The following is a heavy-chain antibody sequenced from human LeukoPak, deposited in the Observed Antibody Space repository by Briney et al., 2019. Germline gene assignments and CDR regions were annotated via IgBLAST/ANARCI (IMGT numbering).Heavy chain of an antibody. V-gene: IGHV3-66*01. J-gene: IGHJ4*02. CDR2: IYSSGST. Sequence: TGGSLRLSCAASGFTASSNYMSWVRQAPGKGLEWVSVIYSSGSTYYADSVKGRFTISRDNSQNTLYLQMNTLRIEDTAVYYCTRGQTNPFDYWGQGTLVTVSS. D-gene: IGHD1-14*01. CDR3: TRGQTNPFDY. CDR1: GFTASSNY.